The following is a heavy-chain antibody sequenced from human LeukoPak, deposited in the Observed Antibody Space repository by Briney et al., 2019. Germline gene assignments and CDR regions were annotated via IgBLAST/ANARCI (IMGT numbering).Heavy chain of an antibody. J-gene: IGHJ3*02. CDR3: ALTVTTPSGAFDI. CDR1: GYTFTSHY. V-gene: IGHV1-46*03. D-gene: IGHD4-11*01. Sequence: ASVKVSCKASGYTFTSHYMHWVRQAPGQGLEWMGIINSSSGSTNYAQNLQGRVTMTRDTSTSTVYMELSSLRSEDTAVYYCALTVTTPSGAFDIWGQGTMVTVSS. CDR2: INSSSGST.